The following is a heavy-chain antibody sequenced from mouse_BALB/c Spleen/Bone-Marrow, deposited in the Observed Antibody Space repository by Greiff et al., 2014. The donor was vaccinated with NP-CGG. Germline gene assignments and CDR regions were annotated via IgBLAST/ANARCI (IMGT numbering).Heavy chain of an antibody. J-gene: IGHJ1*01. CDR3: ARSRYYYGRTYWYFDV. D-gene: IGHD1-1*01. Sequence: VQLEQSGPGLVRPSQSLSLTCTVTGYSITSDYAWSWIRQFPGNKLEWMGYISYSGSSSYNPSLKSRISVTRDTSKNQFFLQLISVTTEDTATYYCARSRYYYGRTYWYFDVWGAGTTVTVSS. CDR2: ISYSGSS. CDR1: GYSITSDYA. V-gene: IGHV3-2*02.